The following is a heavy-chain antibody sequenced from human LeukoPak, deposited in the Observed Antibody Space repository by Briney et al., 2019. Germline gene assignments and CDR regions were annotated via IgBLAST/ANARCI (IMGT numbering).Heavy chain of an antibody. CDR3: AREGGYSYGDAPLHFDY. D-gene: IGHD5-18*01. CDR2: IYHSGST. Sequence: PSETLSLTCTVSGYSISSGYYWGWIRQPPGKGLEWIGSIYHSGSTYYNPSLKSRVTISVDTSMNQFSLKLSSVTAADTAVYYCAREGGYSYGDAPLHFDYWGQGTLVTVSS. CDR1: GYSISSGYY. J-gene: IGHJ4*02. V-gene: IGHV4-38-2*02.